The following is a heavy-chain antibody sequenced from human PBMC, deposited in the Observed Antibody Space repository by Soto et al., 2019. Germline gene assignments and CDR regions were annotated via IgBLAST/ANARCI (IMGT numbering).Heavy chain of an antibody. Sequence: ASVKVSCKVSGYTLTELSMHWVRQAPGKGLEWMGGFDPEDGETIYAQKFQGRVTMTEDTSTDTAYMELSSLRSEDTAVYYCATSPLIDILTGYYIWFDYWGQGTLVTVSS. V-gene: IGHV1-24*01. CDR2: FDPEDGET. D-gene: IGHD3-9*01. CDR3: ATSPLIDILTGYYIWFDY. CDR1: GYTLTELS. J-gene: IGHJ4*02.